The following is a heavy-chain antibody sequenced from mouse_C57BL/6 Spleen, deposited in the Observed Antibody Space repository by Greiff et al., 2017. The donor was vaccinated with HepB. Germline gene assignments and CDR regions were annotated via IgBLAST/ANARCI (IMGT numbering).Heavy chain of an antibody. CDR2: IDPSDSYT. Sequence: QVQLQQPGAELVMPGASVKLSCKASGYTFTSYWMHWVKQRPGQGLEWIREIDPSDSYTNYNQKFKGKSTLTVDKSSSTAYMQLSSLTSEDSAVYYCARGSYYGSSLDYWGQGTTLTVSS. D-gene: IGHD1-1*01. V-gene: IGHV1-69*01. J-gene: IGHJ2*01. CDR1: GYTFTSYW. CDR3: ARGSYYGSSLDY.